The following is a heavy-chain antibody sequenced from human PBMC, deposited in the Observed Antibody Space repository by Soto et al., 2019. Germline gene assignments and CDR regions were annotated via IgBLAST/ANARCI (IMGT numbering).Heavy chain of an antibody. CDR1: GRSFSINADF. CDR2: IDNGGNT. V-gene: IGHV4-39*01. Sequence: PSERLPLTCTASGRSFSINADFWYLAWIRQPQGKGLEWIGSIDNGGNTYYNPPPKSRVIISAETSKNQFSLSLNSLTAADTAVYCRVKRSLLVAKTWGQGILVTVSS. J-gene: IGHJ4*02. D-gene: IGHD2-21*01. CDR3: VKRSLLVAKT.